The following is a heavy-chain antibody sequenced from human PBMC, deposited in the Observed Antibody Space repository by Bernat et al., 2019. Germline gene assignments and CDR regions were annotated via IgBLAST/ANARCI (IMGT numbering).Heavy chain of an antibody. CDR1: GFTFSNYN. CDR3: ARTYYGFWIGFDY. J-gene: IGHJ4*02. Sequence: EVQLVESGGGLVKPGGSLRLSCAASGFTFSNYNMNWVRQAPGKGLEWVSYISSSSDTIYYADSLKGRFTISRDNAKNSLYLQMNSLRDEDTAVYYCARTYYGFWIGFDYWGQGTLVTVSS. CDR2: ISSSSDTI. V-gene: IGHV3-48*02. D-gene: IGHD3-3*01.